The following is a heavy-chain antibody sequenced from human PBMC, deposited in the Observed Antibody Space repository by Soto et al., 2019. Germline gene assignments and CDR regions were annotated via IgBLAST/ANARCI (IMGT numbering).Heavy chain of an antibody. D-gene: IGHD2-8*02. V-gene: IGHV3-30*03. CDR2: ISRDGGTK. CDR1: GFTVSTYG. J-gene: IGHJ4*02. Sequence: QVQLVEAGGGVVQPGRSLRLSCAVSGFTVSTYGMHRVRQAPGKGLEWVAVISRDGGTKFYADSVKGRFTISSDNSRNALFLEMNSLRGDDMSVYYCTGEVASGYWGQGTLVTVYS. CDR3: TGEVASGY.